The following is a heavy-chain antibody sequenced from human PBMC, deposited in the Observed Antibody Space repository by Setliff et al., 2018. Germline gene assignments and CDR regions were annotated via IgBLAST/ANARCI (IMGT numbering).Heavy chain of an antibody. J-gene: IGHJ4*02. V-gene: IGHV4-39*01. CDR1: NGSVSTTSHY. Sequence: SETLSLTCTVSNGSVSTTSHYWGWVRQPPGKGLEWIGSVYYSGYTYYSPSLESRVAISVDTSKNQFSLKVNSVTAADTAVYYCARQSGSGSSPYFDFWGQGTLVTVSS. CDR2: VYYSGYT. D-gene: IGHD3-10*01. CDR3: ARQSGSGSSPYFDF.